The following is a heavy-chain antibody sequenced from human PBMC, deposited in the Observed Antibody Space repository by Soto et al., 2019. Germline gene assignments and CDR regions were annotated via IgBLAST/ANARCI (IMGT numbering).Heavy chain of an antibody. Sequence: PGGSLRLSCSASGFTFSTYAMHWVRQAPGKGLEYVSGISNNGDNTYYADSVKGRFTISRDNSKNTLYLQMSSLRAEDTAVYYCMKGSGSGSMYNWFDPWGQGS. CDR2: ISNNGDNT. V-gene: IGHV3-64D*06. CDR3: MKGSGSGSMYNWFDP. D-gene: IGHD3-10*01. J-gene: IGHJ5*02. CDR1: GFTFSTYA.